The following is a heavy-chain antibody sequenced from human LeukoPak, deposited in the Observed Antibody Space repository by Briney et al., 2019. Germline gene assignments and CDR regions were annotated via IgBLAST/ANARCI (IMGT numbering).Heavy chain of an antibody. D-gene: IGHD5-24*01. Sequence: SETLSLTCTVSGGSISSGNYYWGWSRQTPGKGLGWIGDIYYSGSTYCNPSLKSGVTISVNTSNHQFSLQLSSATAADTAVYFCASSPRMATSHFDYWGQGTLVTVPS. CDR1: GGSISSGNYY. V-gene: IGHV4-39*01. J-gene: IGHJ4*02. CDR3: ASSPRMATSHFDY. CDR2: IYYSGST.